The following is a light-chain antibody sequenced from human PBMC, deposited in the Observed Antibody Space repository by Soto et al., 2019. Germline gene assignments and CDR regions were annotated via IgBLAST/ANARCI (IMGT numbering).Light chain of an antibody. CDR3: QQYNSYSPT. V-gene: IGKV1-5*01. CDR1: QSISSW. Sequence: DIPMTQSPSTLSASVGDRVTITCRASQSISSWLAWYQQKPGKAPKLRIYDASSLESGVPSRFSGSGSGTEFTLTISRLQPDDFATYYCQQYNSYSPTFGQGTKVEIK. J-gene: IGKJ1*01. CDR2: DAS.